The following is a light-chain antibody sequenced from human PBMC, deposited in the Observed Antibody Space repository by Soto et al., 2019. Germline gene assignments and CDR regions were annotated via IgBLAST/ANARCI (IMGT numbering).Light chain of an antibody. J-gene: IGLJ3*02. CDR1: FNDVGGYNY. V-gene: IGLV2-11*01. CDR2: DVS. CDR3: CSYAGSYTWV. Sequence: QSALTQPPSASGSPGQSVTISCTGTFNDVGGYNYVSWYQQHPGKAPKLMIYDVSKRPSGVPDRFSGSKSGNTASLTISGLQAEDEADYYCCSYAGSYTWVFGGGTKLTVL.